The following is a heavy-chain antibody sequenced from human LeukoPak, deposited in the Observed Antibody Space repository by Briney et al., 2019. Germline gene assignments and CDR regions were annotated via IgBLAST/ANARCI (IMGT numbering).Heavy chain of an antibody. CDR1: GFTFSSYD. Sequence: PGGSLRLSCAASGFTFSSYDMQWVRHATGKGVEWVSAIGTGGDTYYPGSVKGGFTISTENSKHSLYLQMNSLRAGDTAVYYCARASDFWSGYYDVWGQGTTVTVSS. J-gene: IGHJ6*02. D-gene: IGHD3-3*01. CDR2: IGTGGDT. CDR3: ARASDFWSGYYDV. V-gene: IGHV3-13*01.